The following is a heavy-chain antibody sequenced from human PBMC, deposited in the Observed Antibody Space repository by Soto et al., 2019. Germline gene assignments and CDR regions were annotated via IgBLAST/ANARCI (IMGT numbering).Heavy chain of an antibody. D-gene: IGHD3-3*01. V-gene: IGHV3-33*01. J-gene: IGHJ4*02. CDR2: IWYDGSNK. CDR3: ARGPPNHGYYDFWSGYYGTVDY. CDR1: GFTFSSYG. Sequence: QVQLVESGGGVVQPGRSLRLSCAASGFTFSSYGVHWVRQAPGKGLEWVAVIWYDGSNKYYADSVRGRFTISRDNSKNTLYLQMNSLRAEDTAVYYCARGPPNHGYYDFWSGYYGTVDYWGQGTLVTVSS.